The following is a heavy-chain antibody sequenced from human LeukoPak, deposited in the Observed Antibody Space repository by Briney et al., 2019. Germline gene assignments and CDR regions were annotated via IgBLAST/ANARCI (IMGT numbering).Heavy chain of an antibody. CDR3: ARASYSGSNRWFDP. J-gene: IGHJ5*02. CDR1: GFTFDDYA. D-gene: IGHD1-26*01. CDR2: ISWNSGSI. Sequence: PGRSLRLSCAASGFTFDDYAMHWVRQAPGKGLEWVSGISWNSGSIGYADSVKGRFTISRDNSKNTLYLQMGSLRAEDMAVYYCARASYSGSNRWFDPWGQGTLVTVSS. V-gene: IGHV3-9*03.